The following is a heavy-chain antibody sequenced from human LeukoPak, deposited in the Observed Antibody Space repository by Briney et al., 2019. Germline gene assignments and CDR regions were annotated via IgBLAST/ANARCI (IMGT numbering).Heavy chain of an antibody. Sequence: ASVKVSCKASGGTFSSYAISWVRQAPGQGLEWMGGIIPIFATANYAQKFQGRVTITADESTSTAYMELSSLRSEDTAVYYCAREQDSGSYPDYWGQGTLVTVSS. V-gene: IGHV1-69*13. J-gene: IGHJ4*02. CDR2: IIPIFATA. CDR3: AREQDSGSYPDY. D-gene: IGHD1-26*01. CDR1: GGTFSSYA.